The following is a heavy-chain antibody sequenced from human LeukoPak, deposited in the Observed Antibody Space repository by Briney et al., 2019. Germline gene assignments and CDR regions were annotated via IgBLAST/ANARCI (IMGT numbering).Heavy chain of an antibody. V-gene: IGHV3-23*01. Sequence: PGGSLRLSCAASGFTFSSFGMSWVRQAPGKGLEWVSVISGSGGSTYYADSVKGRLTISRDNSKNTLYLQMESLRAEDTAVYYCARDPGAYSSSPIDYWGQGTLVTVSS. CDR1: GFTFSSFG. J-gene: IGHJ4*02. D-gene: IGHD6-6*01. CDR3: ARDPGAYSSSPIDY. CDR2: ISGSGGST.